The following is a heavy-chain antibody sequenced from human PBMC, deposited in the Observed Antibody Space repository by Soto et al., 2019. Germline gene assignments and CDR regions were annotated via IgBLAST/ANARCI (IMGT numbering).Heavy chain of an antibody. V-gene: IGHV1-69*01. CDR2: IIPIFGTA. J-gene: IGHJ1*01. D-gene: IGHD3-22*01. CDR3: ASHDRRGYYYRDAEYFQH. Sequence: QVQLVQSGAEVKKPGSSVKVSCKASGGTFSSYAISWVRQAPGQGLEWRGGIIPIFGTANYAQKFQGRVTITADESTSTAYMELRSLRSEDTAVYYCASHDRRGYYYRDAEYFQHWGQGTLVTVSS. CDR1: GGTFSSYA.